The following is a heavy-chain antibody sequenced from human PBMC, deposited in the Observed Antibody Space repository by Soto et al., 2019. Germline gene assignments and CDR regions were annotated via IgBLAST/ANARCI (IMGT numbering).Heavy chain of an antibody. V-gene: IGHV3-11*01. CDR1: GFTFRDYG. Sequence: GGFLRLSCTASGFTFRDYGMAWVRQAPGKGLEWVSYISSSGTNIYYADSVKGRFTISRDNAKNSLYLQMNSLRAEDTAVYYCARAVDNWGVYYYYYMDVWGKGTTVTVSS. CDR2: ISSSGTNI. D-gene: IGHD7-27*01. CDR3: ARAVDNWGVYYYYYMDV. J-gene: IGHJ6*03.